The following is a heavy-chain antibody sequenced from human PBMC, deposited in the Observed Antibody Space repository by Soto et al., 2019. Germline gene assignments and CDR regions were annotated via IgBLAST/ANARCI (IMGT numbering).Heavy chain of an antibody. J-gene: IGHJ6*02. D-gene: IGHD2-8*01. Sequence: HPGGSLRLSCATSGFTFRSYWMSWVRQAAGKGLEWVANIKEDGSEKNFVDSVKGRFTISRDNAKNSVYLQMESLRAEDTAVYYCAREGFGHNNKQWSYYYALDVWGQGTTVTVSS. CDR2: IKEDGSEK. V-gene: IGHV3-7*05. CDR1: GFTFRSYW. CDR3: AREGFGHNNKQWSYYYALDV.